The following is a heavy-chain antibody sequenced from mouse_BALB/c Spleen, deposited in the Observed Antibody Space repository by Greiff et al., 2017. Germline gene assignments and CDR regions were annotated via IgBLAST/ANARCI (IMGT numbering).Heavy chain of an antibody. V-gene: IGHV5-6-5*01. CDR2: ISSGGST. J-gene: IGHJ4*01. CDR3: ARGGGLRYYYAMDY. D-gene: IGHD2-4*01. CDR1: GFTFSSYA. Sequence: EVQLVESGGGLVKPGGSLKLSCAASGFTFSSYAMSWVRQTPEKRLEWVASISSGGSTYYPDSVKGRFTISRDNARNILYLQMSSLRSEDTAMYYCARGGGLRYYYAMDYWGQGTSVTVSS.